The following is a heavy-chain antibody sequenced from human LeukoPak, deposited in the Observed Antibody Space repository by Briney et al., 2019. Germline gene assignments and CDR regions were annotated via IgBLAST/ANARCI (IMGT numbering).Heavy chain of an antibody. V-gene: IGHV4-59*01. D-gene: IGHD6-13*01. J-gene: IGHJ1*01. Sequence: SETLSLTCTVSGGSISGYYWSWIRQPPGKGLEGIGYVYNSGNSDYNPSLKSRVSISVDTSKNQLSLKLSSVTAADTAVYYCETAHSNNWRLDYGGQGTLVTVSS. CDR1: GGSISGYY. CDR3: ETAHSNNWRLDY. CDR2: VYNSGNS.